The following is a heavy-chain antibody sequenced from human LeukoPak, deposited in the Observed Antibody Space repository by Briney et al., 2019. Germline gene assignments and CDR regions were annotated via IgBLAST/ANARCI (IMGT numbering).Heavy chain of an antibody. CDR3: AREEYSSGWYPLNYFDY. Sequence: PGGSLRLSCAASGFTFSSYEMNWVRQAPGKGLEWVSYISSSGNTIYYADSVKGRFTISRDNAKNPLYLQMNSLRAEDTAVYYCAREEYSSGWYPLNYFDYWGQGTLVTVSS. J-gene: IGHJ4*02. CDR2: ISSSGNTI. CDR1: GFTFSSYE. D-gene: IGHD6-19*01. V-gene: IGHV3-48*03.